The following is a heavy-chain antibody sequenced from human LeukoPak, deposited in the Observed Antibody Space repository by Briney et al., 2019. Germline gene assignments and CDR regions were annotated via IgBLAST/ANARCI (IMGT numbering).Heavy chain of an antibody. CDR3: AKLGGSSSSWFDY. Sequence: GGSLRLSCAASGFTFSRYGMHWVRQAPGKGLEWVAFIRYDGSNKYYADSVKSRFTISRDNSKNTLYLQMNSLRAEDTAVYYCAKLGGSSSSWFDYWGQGTLVTVSS. J-gene: IGHJ4*02. D-gene: IGHD6-13*01. CDR2: IRYDGSNK. V-gene: IGHV3-30*02. CDR1: GFTFSRYG.